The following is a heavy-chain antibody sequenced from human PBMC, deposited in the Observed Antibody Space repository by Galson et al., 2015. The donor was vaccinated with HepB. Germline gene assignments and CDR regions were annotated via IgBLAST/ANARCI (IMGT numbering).Heavy chain of an antibody. J-gene: IGHJ6*03. V-gene: IGHV3-30*03. D-gene: IGHD5-12*01. CDR2: TSSDVSDK. Sequence: SLRLSCAASGFTLSSYAMHWVRQAPGQGLEWVVVTSSDVSDKYYGDSVKGRFTISRDNSKSTLYLQMNSLRPEDTAVYYCARAPVATINYYFYLEVWGKGTTVTVSS. CDR1: GFTLSSYA. CDR3: ARAPVATINYYFYLEV.